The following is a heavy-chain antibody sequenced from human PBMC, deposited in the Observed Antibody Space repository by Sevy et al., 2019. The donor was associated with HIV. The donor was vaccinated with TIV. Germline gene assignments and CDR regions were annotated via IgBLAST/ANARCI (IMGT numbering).Heavy chain of an antibody. CDR3: ARGGITIFGSRNYYDMDV. CDR2: ISAYNGNT. CDR1: GYTFTRYG. D-gene: IGHD3-3*01. V-gene: IGHV1-18*01. J-gene: IGHJ6*03. Sequence: ASVKVSCKASGYTFTRYGISWVRQAPGQGLEWMGWISAYNGNTNYAQKLQGRVTMTTDTSTSTAYMELRSLRSDDTAVYYCARGGITIFGSRNYYDMDVWGKGTTVTVSS.